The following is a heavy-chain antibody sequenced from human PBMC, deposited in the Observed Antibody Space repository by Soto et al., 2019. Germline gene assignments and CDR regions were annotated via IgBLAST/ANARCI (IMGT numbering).Heavy chain of an antibody. V-gene: IGHV3-30*03. Sequence: PGGSLGLSCAASGFTFSTYSMNWVRQAPGKGLEWVAVISNDGTNKYYADSVKGRFTISRDNSKNTLYLQMNSLRAEDTAVYYCARDYYRFNSGYGFSMDVWGQGTTVTVSS. D-gene: IGHD5-12*01. CDR3: ARDYYRFNSGYGFSMDV. CDR1: GFTFSTYS. CDR2: ISNDGTNK. J-gene: IGHJ6*02.